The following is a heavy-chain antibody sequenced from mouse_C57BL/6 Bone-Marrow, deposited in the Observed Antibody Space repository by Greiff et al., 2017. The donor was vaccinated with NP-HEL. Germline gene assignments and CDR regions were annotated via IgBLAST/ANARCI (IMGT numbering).Heavy chain of an antibody. CDR3: ARGRTAQASAWFAY. CDR1: GYTFTDYY. CDR2: INPNNGGT. D-gene: IGHD3-2*02. J-gene: IGHJ3*01. Sequence: VQLQQSGPELVKPGASVKISCKASGYTFTDYYMNWVKQSHGESLEWIGDINPNNGGTSYNQKFKGKATLTVDKSSSTAYMELRSLTSEDSAVYYCARGRTAQASAWFAYWGQGTLVTVSA. V-gene: IGHV1-26*01.